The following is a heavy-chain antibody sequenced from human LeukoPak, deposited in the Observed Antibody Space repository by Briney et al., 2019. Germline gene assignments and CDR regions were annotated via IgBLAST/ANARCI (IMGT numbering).Heavy chain of an antibody. CDR1: GFTFSSYA. Sequence: GRSLRLSCAASGFTFSSYAMHWVRQAPGKGLEWVAVISYDGSNKYYADSVKGRFTISRDNSKNTLYLQMNSLRAEDTAVYYCARAPHIVVVTAILDAFDIWGQGTMVTVSS. CDR3: ARAPHIVVVTAILDAFDI. J-gene: IGHJ3*02. D-gene: IGHD2-21*02. CDR2: ISYDGSNK. V-gene: IGHV3-30-3*01.